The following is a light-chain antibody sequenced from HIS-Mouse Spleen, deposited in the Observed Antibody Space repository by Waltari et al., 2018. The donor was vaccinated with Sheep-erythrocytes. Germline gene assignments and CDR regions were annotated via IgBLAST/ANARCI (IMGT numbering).Light chain of an antibody. V-gene: IGLV2-23*01. CDR3: CSYAGSSTPWV. CDR1: SSDVWSYNL. Sequence: QSALTQPASVSGSPGQSITISRTGTSSDVWSYNLVSWYQQHTGKDPKLMIYEGSKRPSGVSNRFSGSKSGNTASLTISGLQAEDEADYYCCSYAGSSTPWVFGGGTKLTVL. J-gene: IGLJ3*02. CDR2: EGS.